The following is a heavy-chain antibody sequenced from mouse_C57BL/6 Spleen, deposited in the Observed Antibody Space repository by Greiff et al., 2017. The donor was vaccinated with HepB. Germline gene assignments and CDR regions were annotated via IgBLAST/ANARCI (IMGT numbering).Heavy chain of an antibody. D-gene: IGHD1-1*01. CDR1: GFTFSSYA. CDR2: ISSGGDYI. J-gene: IGHJ1*03. CDR3: TRVTVVATRYFDV. Sequence: EVMLVESGEGLVKPGGSLKLSCAASGFTFSSYAMSWVRQTPEKRLEWVAYISSGGDYIYYADTVKGRFTISRDNARNTLYLQMSSLTSEDTAMYYCTRVTVVATRYFDVWGTGTTVTVSS. V-gene: IGHV5-9-1*02.